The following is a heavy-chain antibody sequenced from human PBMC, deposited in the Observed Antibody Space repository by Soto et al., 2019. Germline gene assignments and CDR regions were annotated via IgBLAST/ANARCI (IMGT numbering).Heavy chain of an antibody. V-gene: IGHV1-2*04. J-gene: IGHJ4*02. CDR2: INPNSGGT. CDR3: ARGPGGPDGPGDD. CDR1: GYTFTGYY. Sequence: VASVKVSCKASGYTFTGYYMHWVRQAPGQGLEWMGWINPNSGGTNYAQNFQGWVTITRDTSISTAYMELSRLRSDDTAVYYCARGPGGPDGPGDDWGQGTLVTVSS. D-gene: IGHD2-15*01.